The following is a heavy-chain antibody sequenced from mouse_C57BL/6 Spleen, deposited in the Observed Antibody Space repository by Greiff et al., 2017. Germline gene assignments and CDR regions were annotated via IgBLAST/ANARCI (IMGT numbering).Heavy chain of an antibody. V-gene: IGHV1-82*01. J-gene: IGHJ2*01. CDR1: GYAFSSSW. D-gene: IGHD2-10*01. CDR3: ARDGGAYYSFDD. CDR2: IYPGDGDT. Sequence: VQLQQSGPELVKPGASVKISCKASGYAFSSSWMNWVKQRPGKGLEWIGRIYPGDGDTNYNGKFKGKATLTADKSSSTAYMQLSSLTSEDSAVYFCARDGGAYYSFDDWGQGTTLTVSS.